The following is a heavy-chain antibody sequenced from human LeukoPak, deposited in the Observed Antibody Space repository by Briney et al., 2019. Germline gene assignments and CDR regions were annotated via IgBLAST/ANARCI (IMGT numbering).Heavy chain of an antibody. CDR1: GFTFSSYG. CDR3: ARDRWFGELSGYYYYYYGMDV. V-gene: IGHV3-30*02. Sequence: GGSLRLSCAASGFTFSSYGMHWVRQAPGKGLEWVAFIRYDGSNKYYADSVKGRFTISRDNSKNTLYLQMNSLRAEDTAVYYCARDRWFGELSGYYYYYYGMDVWGQGTTVTVSS. J-gene: IGHJ6*02. D-gene: IGHD3-10*01. CDR2: IRYDGSNK.